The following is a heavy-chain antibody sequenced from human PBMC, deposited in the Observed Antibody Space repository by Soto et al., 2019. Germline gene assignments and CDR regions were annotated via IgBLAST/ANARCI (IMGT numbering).Heavy chain of an antibody. J-gene: IGHJ4*02. V-gene: IGHV3-74*03. CDR3: ARGRGTYYADS. CDR1: GFTFSGHW. CDR2: IGTDGSTGGT. D-gene: IGHD1-26*01. Sequence: EVRLVESGGALVPPGGSLRLTCEASGFTFSGHWMHWVRRAPGKGLVWVSHIGTDGSTGGTSYADSVKGRFTVSRDDSNDRLYLRMNDLRVEDTAVYYCARGRGTYYADSWGQGTLVTVSS.